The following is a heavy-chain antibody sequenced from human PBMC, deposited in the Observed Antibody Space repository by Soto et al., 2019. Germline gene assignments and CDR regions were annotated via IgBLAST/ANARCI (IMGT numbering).Heavy chain of an antibody. CDR1: GFTFSTFS. J-gene: IGHJ6*02. CDR2: ISSRGTYV. V-gene: IGHV3-21*06. CDR3: GMDV. Sequence: PGGSLRLSCAASGFTFSTFSMDWVRHAPGQGLEWVSSISSRGTYVYYADSVKGRFTISKDNANNLLFLQMNSLRAEDTAVYYYGMDVWGQGTTVTVSS.